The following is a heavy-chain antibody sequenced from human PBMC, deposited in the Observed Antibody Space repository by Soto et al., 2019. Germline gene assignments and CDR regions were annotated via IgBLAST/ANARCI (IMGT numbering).Heavy chain of an antibody. J-gene: IGHJ6*02. CDR3: ARDGGYDPSYYHYGMDV. CDR2: IIPIFNTA. CDR1: GGTFSTYA. D-gene: IGHD5-12*01. Sequence: QVHLVQSGAEVKKPGSSVKVSCKASGGTFSTYAISWVRQAPGQGLEWMGGIIPIFNTANYPQKFQGRVTITADASTSTAYMEVSSLRSDDTAVYYCARDGGYDPSYYHYGMDVWGQGTTVIVSS. V-gene: IGHV1-69*01.